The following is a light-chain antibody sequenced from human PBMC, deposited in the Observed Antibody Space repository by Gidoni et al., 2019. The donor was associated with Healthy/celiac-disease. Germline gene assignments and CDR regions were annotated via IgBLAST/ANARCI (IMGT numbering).Light chain of an antibody. Sequence: EIVLTQSPGTLSLSPGERATLSCRASQSVSSSYLAWYQQKPSQAPRLLIYGASSRATGIPDRFSGSGSGTDFTLTISRLEPEDFAVYYCQQYGSSPITFXQXTRLEIK. CDR3: QQYGSSPIT. CDR1: QSVSSSY. V-gene: IGKV3-20*01. CDR2: GAS. J-gene: IGKJ5*01.